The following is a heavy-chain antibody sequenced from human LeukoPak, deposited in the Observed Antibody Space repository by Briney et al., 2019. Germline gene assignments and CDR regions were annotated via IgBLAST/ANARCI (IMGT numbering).Heavy chain of an antibody. CDR3: AREPLAYYDGSGYAGTHFDY. Sequence: SETLSLTCAVSGYSLSNGYYWDWIRQPPGKGLEWIGSFYHSGNTYHNPSLKSRVIISVDTSKNQFSLKLSSVTAADTAVYYCAREPLAYYDGSGYAGTHFDYWGQGTLVTVSS. D-gene: IGHD3-22*01. CDR1: GYSLSNGYY. J-gene: IGHJ4*02. CDR2: FYHSGNT. V-gene: IGHV4-38-2*02.